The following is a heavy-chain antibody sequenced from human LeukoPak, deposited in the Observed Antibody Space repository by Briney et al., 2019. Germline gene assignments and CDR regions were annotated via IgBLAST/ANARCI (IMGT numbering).Heavy chain of an antibody. CDR3: ARGDYYDSSGYSQYFQH. J-gene: IGHJ1*01. D-gene: IGHD3-22*01. V-gene: IGHV3-48*01. CDR1: GFTFSTYR. CDR2: IGTTSTSI. Sequence: GGSLRLSCAASGFTFSTYRMNWVRQAPGKGLEWVSYIGTTSTSIFYADSVKGRFTISRDNSKNTLYLQMNSLRAEDTAVYYCARGDYYDSSGYSQYFQHWGQGTLVTVSS.